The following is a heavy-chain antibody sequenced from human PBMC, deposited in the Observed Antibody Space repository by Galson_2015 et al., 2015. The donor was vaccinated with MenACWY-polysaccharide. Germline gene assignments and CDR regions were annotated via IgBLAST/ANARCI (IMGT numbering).Heavy chain of an antibody. V-gene: IGHV5-51*01. CDR1: GYNFKPHW. CDR2: MWPDESDI. Sequence: QSGAEVKKPGDSLKISCKGSGYNFKPHWIAWLRQMPGKGLEWMAIMWPDESDIRYRPSLQGQFTISADASVNTAYLQWSSLSASDTAIYYCARGPSSGYYFLGFDVWGQGTRVIVSS. CDR3: ARGPSSGYYFLGFDV. D-gene: IGHD3-22*01. J-gene: IGHJ3*01.